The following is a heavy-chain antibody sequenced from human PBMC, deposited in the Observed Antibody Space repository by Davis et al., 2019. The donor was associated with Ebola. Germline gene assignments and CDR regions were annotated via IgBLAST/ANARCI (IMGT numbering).Heavy chain of an antibody. CDR1: GGSISSGDYY. J-gene: IGHJ3*02. V-gene: IGHV4-30-4*01. CDR2: IYYSGST. CDR3: ASRGYSGYDIGDAFDI. D-gene: IGHD5-12*01. Sequence: LRLSCTVSGGSISSGDYYWSWIRQPPGKGLEWIGYIYYSGSTYYNPSLKSRVTISVDTSKNQFSLKLSSVTAADTAVYYCASRGYSGYDIGDAFDIWGQGTMVTVSS.